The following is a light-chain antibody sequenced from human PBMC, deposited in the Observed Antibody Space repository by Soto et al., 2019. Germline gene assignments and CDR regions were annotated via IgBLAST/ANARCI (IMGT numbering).Light chain of an antibody. CDR2: DAS. J-gene: IGKJ1*01. V-gene: IGKV1-39*01. CDR3: QQSYSTPWT. Sequence: DIQMTQSPSSLSASVGDRVTITCRASQSISSYLNWYQQKPGEAPKLLIYDASKLETGVPSRFSGSGSGTDFTFTISSLQPEDFATYYCQQSYSTPWTFGQGTKVDIK. CDR1: QSISSY.